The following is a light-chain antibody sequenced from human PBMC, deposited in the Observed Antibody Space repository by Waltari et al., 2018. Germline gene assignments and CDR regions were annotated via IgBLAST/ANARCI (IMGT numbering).Light chain of an antibody. CDR2: GPS. CDR3: QTYNNWPPFT. CDR1: PNIDDH. Sequence: EIVMTQSPATLSVSLGESATISCRASPNIDDHLAWYQQKPGQAPRLLTYGPSTRATGIPARFSGSGSGTEFTLTISSVQSEDFAVYYCQTYNNWPPFTFGQGTKLEMK. J-gene: IGKJ2*01. V-gene: IGKV3-15*01.